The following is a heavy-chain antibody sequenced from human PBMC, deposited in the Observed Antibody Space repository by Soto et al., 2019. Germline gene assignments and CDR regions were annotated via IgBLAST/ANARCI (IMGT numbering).Heavy chain of an antibody. V-gene: IGHV1-69*02. J-gene: IGHJ4*02. Sequence: SVKVSCKASGGTFSSYTISWVRQAPGQGLEWMGRIIPILGIANYAQKFQGRVTITADKSTSTAYMELSSLRSEDTAVYYCARKRGGSSWYDFDYWGQGTLVTVSS. CDR3: ARKRGGSSWYDFDY. CDR1: GGTFSSYT. CDR2: IIPILGIA. D-gene: IGHD6-13*01.